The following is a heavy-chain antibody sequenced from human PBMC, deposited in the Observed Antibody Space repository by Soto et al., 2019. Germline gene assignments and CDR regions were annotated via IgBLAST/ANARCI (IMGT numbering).Heavy chain of an antibody. V-gene: IGHV3-30*04. D-gene: IGHD1-20*01. Sequence: QVQLVESGGGVVQPGTSLRLSCEGSGITLSSYAMHWVRQAPGKGLEGVAVISSDGKNKYYADSVKGRFSSSRDSSKNARYLQVNSLRTEDTAGYYCAGGTPIISGTTGGYWGQGTLVTVSS. CDR1: GITLSSYA. CDR2: ISSDGKNK. J-gene: IGHJ4*02. CDR3: AGGTPIISGTTGGY.